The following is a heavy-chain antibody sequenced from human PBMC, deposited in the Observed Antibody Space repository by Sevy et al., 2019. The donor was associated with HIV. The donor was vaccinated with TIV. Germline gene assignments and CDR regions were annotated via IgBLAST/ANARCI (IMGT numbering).Heavy chain of an antibody. D-gene: IGHD2-2*01. CDR2: ISSSGSTI. Sequence: GGSLILSCAASGFTFSSYEMNWVRQAPGKGLEWVSYISSSGSTIYYADSVKGRFTISRDNAKNSLYLQMNSLRAEDTAVYYCASLVVVPAARTPFDYWGQGTLVTVSS. CDR3: ASLVVVPAARTPFDY. V-gene: IGHV3-48*03. J-gene: IGHJ4*02. CDR1: GFTFSSYE.